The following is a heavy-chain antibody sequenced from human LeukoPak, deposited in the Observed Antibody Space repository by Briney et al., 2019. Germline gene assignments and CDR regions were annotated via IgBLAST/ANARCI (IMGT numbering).Heavy chain of an antibody. CDR1: EFTFSNYA. D-gene: IGHD4-17*01. Sequence: GGSLRLSRSASEFTFSNYAMNWVRQAPGKGLEWVSAITGGATLYAESVKGRFTISRDNSNNILYLQMNNLRAEDTAVYYCANLYGDYGAYWGQGALVTVSS. V-gene: IGHV3-23*01. CDR2: ITGGAT. J-gene: IGHJ4*02. CDR3: ANLYGDYGAY.